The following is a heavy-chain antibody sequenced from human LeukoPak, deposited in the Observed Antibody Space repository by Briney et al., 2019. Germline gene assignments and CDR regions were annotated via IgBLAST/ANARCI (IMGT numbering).Heavy chain of an antibody. CDR3: TRGHYYDSSGYLPFFFDY. CDR1: GGSISSGGYS. V-gene: IGHV4-30-2*01. D-gene: IGHD3-22*01. CDR2: IYHSGST. J-gene: IGHJ4*02. Sequence: SETLSLTCAVSGGSISSGGYSWSRIRQPPGKGLEWIGYIYHSGSTYYNPSLKSRVTISVDRSKNQFSLKLSSVTAADTAVYYCTRGHYYDSSGYLPFFFDYWGQGTLVTVSS.